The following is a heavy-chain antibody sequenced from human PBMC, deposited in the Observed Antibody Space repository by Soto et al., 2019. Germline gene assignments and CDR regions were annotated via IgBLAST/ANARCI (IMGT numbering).Heavy chain of an antibody. CDR3: EKVFQVEVADEMDV. Sequence: EDQLLASGGGLAQPGGSLRLSWEAVGVIFSDCLMIWVRQAPGKGLEWISSISTTGRTTYYADSVKGRFTISRDNSENTVYLQMGSLRAEDTAVYYCEKVFQVEVADEMDVWGQGLAVIVSS. CDR1: GVIFSDCL. D-gene: IGHD2-21*01. CDR2: ISTTGRTT. J-gene: IGHJ6*02. V-gene: IGHV3-23*01.